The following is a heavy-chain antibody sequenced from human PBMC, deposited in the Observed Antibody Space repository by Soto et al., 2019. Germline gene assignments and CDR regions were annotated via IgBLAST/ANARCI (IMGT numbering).Heavy chain of an antibody. D-gene: IGHD6-19*01. CDR1: GYRFTRYC. CDR2: TSVYNGNT. V-gene: IGHV1-18*01. J-gene: IGHJ4*01. Sequence: AAVRAACKDPGYRFTRYCISCVRQAHGQGLEWMGWTSVYNGNTNYAQKLKGRVTMTTDTSTSTTYMELRSLRSDDPAVYFCARDRTEYSSGWESFDYWG. CDR3: ARDRTEYSSGWESFDY.